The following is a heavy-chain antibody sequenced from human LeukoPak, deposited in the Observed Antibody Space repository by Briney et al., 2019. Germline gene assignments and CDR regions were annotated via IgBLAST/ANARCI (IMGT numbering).Heavy chain of an antibody. CDR2: VFYNGGT. CDR1: GGSISDYY. V-gene: IGHV4-59*01. CDR3: ARGVDYYDSSGYYSLFDY. D-gene: IGHD3-22*01. Sequence: SETLSLTCTVSGGSISDYYWAWIRQPPGKGLEWIGYVFYNGGTNYNPSLKNRVNISLEASKSQFSLKLTSVTAAGTAIYYCARGVDYYDSSGYYSLFDYWGQGTLVTVSS. J-gene: IGHJ4*02.